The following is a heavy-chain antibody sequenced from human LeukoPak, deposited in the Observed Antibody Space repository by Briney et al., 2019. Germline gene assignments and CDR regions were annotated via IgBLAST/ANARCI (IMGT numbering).Heavy chain of an antibody. CDR3: ARDKYSYGSNWFDP. J-gene: IGHJ5*02. D-gene: IGHD5-18*01. V-gene: IGHV4-59*01. CDR2: TYYSGST. CDR1: GGSISSYY. Sequence: SETLSLTCTVSGGSISSYYWSWIRQPPGKGLEWIGYTYYSGSTNYNPSLKSRVTISVDTSKNQFSLKLSSVTAADTAVYYCARDKYSYGSNWFDPWGQGTLVTVSS.